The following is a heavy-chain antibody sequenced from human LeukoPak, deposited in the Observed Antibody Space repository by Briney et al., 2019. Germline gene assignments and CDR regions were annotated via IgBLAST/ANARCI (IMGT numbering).Heavy chain of an antibody. CDR2: IKSDGST. CDR1: GFTFSTYW. V-gene: IGHV3-74*01. D-gene: IGHD3-22*01. Sequence: GGSLRLSCAASGFTFSTYWMHWVRQAPGKGLVWVSRIKSDGSTNYADSVKGRFTISRDNVKNTVSLQMNSLRAEDTGVYYCARAPSEIGGYYPEYFRHWGQGTLATVSS. CDR3: ARAPSEIGGYYPEYFRH. J-gene: IGHJ1*01.